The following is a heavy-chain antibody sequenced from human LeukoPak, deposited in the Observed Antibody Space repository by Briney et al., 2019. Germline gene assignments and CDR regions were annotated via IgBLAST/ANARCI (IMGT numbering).Heavy chain of an antibody. J-gene: IGHJ6*02. Sequence: GGSLRLSCGASGFTFSDYYMSWIRQAPGKGLEWVSYISSSGSTIYYADSVKGRFTISRDNAKNSLYLQMDSLRAEDTAVYYCARRRTPDYGMDVWGQGTTVTVSS. CDR2: ISSSGSTI. CDR1: GFTFSDYY. CDR3: ARRRTPDYGMDV. V-gene: IGHV3-11*01.